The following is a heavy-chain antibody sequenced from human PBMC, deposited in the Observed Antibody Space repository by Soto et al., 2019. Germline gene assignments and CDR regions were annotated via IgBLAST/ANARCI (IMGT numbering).Heavy chain of an antibody. D-gene: IGHD2-2*01. CDR2: NYYNGST. CDR1: GLSISSASYY. CDR3: ARYRTSASWSKFDY. Sequence: QVLLQESGPGLMKPSQTLSLTCTVSGLSISSASYYWSWIRQHPGKGLEWVGNNYYNGSTYYSPSLKSRVTVWIDTSKNQFSLRLTSVTPADTAVYYCARYRTSASWSKFDYWGRGTLVSVSS. J-gene: IGHJ4*02. V-gene: IGHV4-31*03.